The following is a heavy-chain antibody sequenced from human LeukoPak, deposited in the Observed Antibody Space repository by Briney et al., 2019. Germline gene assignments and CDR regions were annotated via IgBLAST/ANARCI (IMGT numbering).Heavy chain of an antibody. V-gene: IGHV3-11*01. J-gene: IGHJ4*02. Sequence: GGSLGLSCAASGFTFSDYYMSWIRQAPGKGLEWVSYISSSGSTIYYADSVKGRFTISRDNAKNSLYLQMNSLRAEDTAVYYCARSIARFWSGLDYWGQGTLVTVSS. CDR3: ARSIARFWSGLDY. D-gene: IGHD3-3*01. CDR2: ISSSGSTI. CDR1: GFTFSDYY.